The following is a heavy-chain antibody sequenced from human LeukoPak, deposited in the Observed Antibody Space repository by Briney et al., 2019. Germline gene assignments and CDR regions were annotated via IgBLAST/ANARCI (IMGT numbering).Heavy chain of an antibody. CDR2: ISSSSSTI. V-gene: IGHV3-48*01. D-gene: IGHD1-26*01. J-gene: IGHJ4*02. CDR3: ARTNSGYVVY. CDR1: GFTFSSYS. Sequence: PGRSLRLSCAASGFTFSSYSMNWVRQAPGKGLEWVSYISSSSSTIYYADSVKGRSTISRDNAKNSLYLQMNSLRAEDTAVYYCARTNSGYVVYWGQGTLVTVSS.